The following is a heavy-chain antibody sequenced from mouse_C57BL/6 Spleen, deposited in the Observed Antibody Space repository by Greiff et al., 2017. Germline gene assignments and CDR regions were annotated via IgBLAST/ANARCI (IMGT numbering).Heavy chain of an antibody. Sequence: QVQLKESGAELARPGASVKMSCKASGYTFTSYTMHWVKQRHGQGLEWIGYINPSSGYTKYNQKFKDKATLNADKSSSPAYMQLSSLTSEDSAFYYCARANWDPHDAMDYWGQGTSVTVSS. CDR3: ARANWDPHDAMDY. D-gene: IGHD4-1*01. CDR2: INPSSGYT. V-gene: IGHV1-4*01. CDR1: GYTFTSYT. J-gene: IGHJ4*01.